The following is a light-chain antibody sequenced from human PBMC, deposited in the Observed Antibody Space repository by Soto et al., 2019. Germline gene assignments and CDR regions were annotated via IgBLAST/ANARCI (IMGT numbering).Light chain of an antibody. Sequence: IVITQSPATLSVPPGERATLSCRASQSVNSSLAWYQQKPGQAPRLLIYDASTRATGIPASFSGSGSGTEFTLTISRLEPEYFAVYYWQQYGSFGQGTKVDIK. CDR3: QQYGS. J-gene: IGKJ1*01. CDR2: DAS. V-gene: IGKV3-15*01. CDR1: QSVNSS.